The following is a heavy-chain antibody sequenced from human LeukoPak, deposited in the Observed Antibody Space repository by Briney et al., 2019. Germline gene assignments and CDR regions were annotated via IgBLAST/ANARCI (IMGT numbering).Heavy chain of an antibody. CDR3: ARENCGGDCYDYYYGMDV. Sequence: PGGSLRLSCAASGFTVSSNYMSWVRQAPGKGLEWVSVIYSGGSTYYADSVKGRFTISRDNPKNTLYLQMNSLRAEDTAVYYCARENCGGDCYDYYYGMDVWGQGTTVTVSS. J-gene: IGHJ6*02. CDR2: IYSGGST. D-gene: IGHD2-21*02. CDR1: GFTVSSNY. V-gene: IGHV3-53*01.